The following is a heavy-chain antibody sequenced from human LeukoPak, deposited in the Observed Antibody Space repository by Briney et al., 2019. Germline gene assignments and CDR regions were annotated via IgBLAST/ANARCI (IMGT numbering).Heavy chain of an antibody. V-gene: IGHV1-2*02. CDR1: GYTFTGYY. Sequence: ASVKVSCKASGYTFTGYYMHWVRQAPGQGLEWMGWINPNSGGTNYAQKFQGRVTMTRDTSISTAYMELSRLRSDDTAVYYYARDPEGENWFDPWGQGTLVTVSS. CDR3: ARDPEGENWFDP. J-gene: IGHJ5*02. CDR2: INPNSGGT.